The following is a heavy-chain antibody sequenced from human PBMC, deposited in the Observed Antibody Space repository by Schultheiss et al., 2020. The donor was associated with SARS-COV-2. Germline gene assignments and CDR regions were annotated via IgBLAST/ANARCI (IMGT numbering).Heavy chain of an antibody. J-gene: IGHJ5*02. Sequence: GGSLRLSCAASGFTFSSYGMHWVRQAPGKGLEWVAVIWYDGSNKYYADSVKGRFTISRDNSKNTLYLQMNSLRAEDTAVYYCARVARNIVGSWWGGAKDAIAWFDPWGQGTLVTVSS. CDR2: IWYDGSNK. D-gene: IGHD2-15*01. CDR3: ARVARNIVGSWWGGAKDAIAWFDP. V-gene: IGHV3-33*01. CDR1: GFTFSSYG.